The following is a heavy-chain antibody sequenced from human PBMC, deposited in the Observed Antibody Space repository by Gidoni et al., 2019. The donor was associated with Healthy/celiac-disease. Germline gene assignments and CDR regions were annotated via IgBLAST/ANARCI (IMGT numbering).Heavy chain of an antibody. D-gene: IGHD2-21*02. V-gene: IGHV1-2*02. Sequence: QVQLVQSGAEVKKPGASVQVSCKASGYTLTGYYLHWVRQAPGQGLEWMGWINPNSGGTNYAQKFQGRVTMTSDTSISTAYMELSRLRSDDTAVYYCASPFPAYCGGDCYPWDYYYGMDVWGQGTTVTVSS. CDR2: INPNSGGT. CDR1: GYTLTGYY. CDR3: ASPFPAYCGGDCYPWDYYYGMDV. J-gene: IGHJ6*02.